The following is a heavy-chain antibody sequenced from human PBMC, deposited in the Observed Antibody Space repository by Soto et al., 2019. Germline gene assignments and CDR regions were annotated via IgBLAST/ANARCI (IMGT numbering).Heavy chain of an antibody. CDR3: AKGRGQWLYDAFDI. CDR1: AFTFSSCA. D-gene: IGHD6-19*01. J-gene: IGHJ3*02. Sequence: GGSLRLSCAASAFTFSSCAMSWVRQAPGKGLEWVSGISGSGDSTYYADSVKGRFTISRDNSKNTLYLQMDSLRGEDTAVYYCAKGRGQWLYDAFDIWGQGTMVTVSS. V-gene: IGHV3-23*01. CDR2: ISGSGDST.